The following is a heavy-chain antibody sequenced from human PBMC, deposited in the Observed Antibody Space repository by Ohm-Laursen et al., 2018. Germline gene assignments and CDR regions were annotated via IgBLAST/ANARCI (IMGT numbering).Heavy chain of an antibody. V-gene: IGHV3-23*01. CDR3: AKSQYSNYYYFGMDV. Sequence: SLRLSCAASAFTFSSYAMSWVRQAPGKGLEWVSAIRGSGGSTYYADSVKGRFTISRDNSKNTLYLQMNSLRAEDTAVYYCAKSQYSNYYYFGMDVWGQGTTVTVSS. CDR2: IRGSGGST. CDR1: AFTFSSYA. D-gene: IGHD6-6*01. J-gene: IGHJ6*02.